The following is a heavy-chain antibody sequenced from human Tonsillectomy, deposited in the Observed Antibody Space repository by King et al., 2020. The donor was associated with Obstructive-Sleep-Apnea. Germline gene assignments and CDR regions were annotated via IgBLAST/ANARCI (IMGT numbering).Heavy chain of an antibody. Sequence: VQLVESGGGLVQPGRSLRLSCAASGFTFDDYAMHWVRQAPGKGLEWVSGISWNSGNIGYADSVKGRFTISRDNAKNSLYLQMNSLRAEDTAFYYCAKDKDRGEPRYYYYYGMDVWGQGTTVTVSS. CDR1: GFTFDDYA. CDR3: AKDKDRGEPRYYYYYGMDV. D-gene: IGHD1-14*01. J-gene: IGHJ6*02. V-gene: IGHV3-9*01. CDR2: ISWNSGNI.